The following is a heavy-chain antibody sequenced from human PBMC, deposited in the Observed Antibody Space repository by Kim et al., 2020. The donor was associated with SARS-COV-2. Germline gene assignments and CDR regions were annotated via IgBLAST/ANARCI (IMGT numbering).Heavy chain of an antibody. CDR2: IDPSDSYT. CDR1: GYSFTSYW. D-gene: IGHD6-19*01. V-gene: IGHV5-10-1*01. J-gene: IGHJ3*02. CDR3: ARLDGGEWLVSAFDI. Sequence: GESLKISCKGSGYSFTSYWISWVRQMPGKGLEWMGRIDPSDSYTNYSPSFQGHVTISADKSISTAYLQWSSLKASDTAMYYCARLDGGEWLVSAFDIWGQGTMVTVSS.